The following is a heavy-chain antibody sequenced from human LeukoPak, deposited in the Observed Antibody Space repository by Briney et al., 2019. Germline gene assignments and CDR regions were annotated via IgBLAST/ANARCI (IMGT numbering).Heavy chain of an antibody. J-gene: IGHJ4*02. CDR1: GFTFSSYA. V-gene: IGHV3-21*01. D-gene: IGHD5-18*01. CDR3: ARADTAMDFDY. Sequence: GGSLRLSCAASGFTFSSYAMSWVRQAPGKGLEWVSSISSSSSYIYYADSVKGRFTISRDNAKNSLYLQMNSLRAEDTAVYYCARADTAMDFDYWGQGTLVTVSS. CDR2: ISSSSSYI.